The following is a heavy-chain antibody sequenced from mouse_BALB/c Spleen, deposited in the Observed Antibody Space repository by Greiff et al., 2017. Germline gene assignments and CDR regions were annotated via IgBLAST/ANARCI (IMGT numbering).Heavy chain of an antibody. CDR1: GYTFTSYT. CDR3: AREYYRYDEDAMDY. J-gene: IGHJ4*01. V-gene: IGHV1-4*01. Sequence: QAQLQQSGAELARPGASVKMSCKASGYTFTSYTMHWVKQRPGQGLEWIGYINPSSGYTNYNQKFKDKATLTADKSSSTAYMQLSSLTSEDSAVYYCAREYYRYDEDAMDYWGQGTSVTVSS. D-gene: IGHD2-14*01. CDR2: INPSSGYT.